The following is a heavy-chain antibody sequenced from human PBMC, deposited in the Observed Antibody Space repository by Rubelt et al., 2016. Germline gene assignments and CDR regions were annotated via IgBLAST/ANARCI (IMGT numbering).Heavy chain of an antibody. CDR2: IYPGDSDT. Sequence: QMPGKGLEWMGIIYPGDSDTKYSPSFQGQVTISTDNSINTAYLQWSSLKASDTAIYYCAKSAGGGLHLGLDYFYYGMDVWGQGTTVTVSS. J-gene: IGHJ6*02. V-gene: IGHV5-51*01. D-gene: IGHD3-16*01. CDR3: AKSAGGGLHLGLDYFYYGMDV.